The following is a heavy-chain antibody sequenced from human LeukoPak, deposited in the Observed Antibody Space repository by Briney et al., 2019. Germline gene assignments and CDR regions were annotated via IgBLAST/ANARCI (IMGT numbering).Heavy chain of an antibody. V-gene: IGHV4-59*01. CDR3: ARYSEAVAVAGTSRWFDP. J-gene: IGHJ5*02. CDR2: IYYTGTT. Sequence: SETLSLTCTVSGGSISSYYWSWIRQPPGRGLEWIGSIYYTGTTSYNPSLKSRVTISVDTSKNHFSLKQSSVTAADTAVYYCARYSEAVAVAGTSRWFDPWGQGTLVTVSS. D-gene: IGHD6-19*01. CDR1: GGSISSYY.